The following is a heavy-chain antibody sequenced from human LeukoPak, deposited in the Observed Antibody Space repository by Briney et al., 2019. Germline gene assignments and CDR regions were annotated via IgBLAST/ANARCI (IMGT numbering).Heavy chain of an antibody. V-gene: IGHV1-8*01. CDR3: ARSRDNSGWYEDY. CDR2: MNPNSGNT. Sequence: GASVKVSCKASGYTFTSYDINWVRQATGQGLEWMGWMNPNSGNTGYAQKFQGRVTMTRNTSISTAYMELSSLRSEDTAVYYCARSRDNSGWYEDYWGQGTLVTVSS. J-gene: IGHJ4*02. D-gene: IGHD6-19*01. CDR1: GYTFTSYD.